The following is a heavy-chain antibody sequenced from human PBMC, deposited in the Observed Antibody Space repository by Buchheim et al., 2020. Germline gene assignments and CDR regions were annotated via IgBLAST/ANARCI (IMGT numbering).Heavy chain of an antibody. CDR1: GFTFSSYG. CDR3: AKAPTGGRSYYYYYMDV. CDR2: ISYDGSNK. Sequence: VQLVESGGGVVQPGRSLRLSCAASGFTFSSYGMHWVRQAPGKGLEWVAVISYDGSNKYYADSVKGRFTISRDNSKNTLYLQMNSLRAEDTAVHYCAKAPTGGRSYYYYYMDVWGKGTT. V-gene: IGHV3-30*18. J-gene: IGHJ6*03. D-gene: IGHD4-17*01.